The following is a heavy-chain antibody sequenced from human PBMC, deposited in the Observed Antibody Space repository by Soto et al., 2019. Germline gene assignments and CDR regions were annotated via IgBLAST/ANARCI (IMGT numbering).Heavy chain of an antibody. CDR2: IIPIFGTA. J-gene: IGHJ6*02. D-gene: IGHD1-7*01. CDR3: ARDQGNWNYTRAYYYYYGMDV. CDR1: GGTFSSYA. Sequence: ASVKVSCKASGGTFSSYAISWVRQAPGQGLEWMGGIIPIFGTANYAQKFQGRVTITADKSTSTAYMELSSLRSEDTAVYYCARDQGNWNYTRAYYYYYGMDVWGQGTTVTVSS. V-gene: IGHV1-69*06.